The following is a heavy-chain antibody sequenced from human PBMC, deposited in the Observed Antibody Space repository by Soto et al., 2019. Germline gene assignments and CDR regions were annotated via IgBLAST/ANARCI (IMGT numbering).Heavy chain of an antibody. CDR3: ARDGDGYNEMNWFDL. D-gene: IGHD5-12*01. CDR2: IWYDGSNK. Sequence: PGGSLRLSCAASGFTFSSYGMHWVRQAPGKGLEWVAVIWYDGSNKYYADSVKGRFTISRDNSKNTLYLQMNSLRAEDTAVYYCARDGDGYNEMNWFDLWGQGTLVTVSS. CDR1: GFTFSSYG. J-gene: IGHJ5*02. V-gene: IGHV3-33*01.